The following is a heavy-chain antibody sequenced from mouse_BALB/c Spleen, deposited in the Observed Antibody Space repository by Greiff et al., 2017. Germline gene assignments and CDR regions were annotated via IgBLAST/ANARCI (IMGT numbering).Heavy chain of an antibody. CDR1: GFTFSSFG. V-gene: IGHV5-17*02. J-gene: IGHJ2*01. Sequence: DVMLVESGGGLVQPGGSRKLSCAASGFTFSSFGMHWVRQAPEKGLEWVAYISSGSSTIYYADTVKGRFTISRDNPKNTLFLQMTSLRSEDTAMYYCARNGGLRLYYFDYWGQGTTLTVSS. CDR3: ARNGGLRLYYFDY. CDR2: ISSGSSTI. D-gene: IGHD2-4*01.